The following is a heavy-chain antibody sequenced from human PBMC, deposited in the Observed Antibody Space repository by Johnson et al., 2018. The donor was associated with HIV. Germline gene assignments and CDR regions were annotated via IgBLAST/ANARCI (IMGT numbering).Heavy chain of an antibody. Sequence: DVQVVESGGDLVKPGESLRLSCAASGFTFSNVWMSWVRQAPGRGLEWVGHINSKTDGGTTDYAAPVKGRFNISRDDSRNTLYLHMNSLKSEDTAVYYCTTARNRLWSSSGWTGFWAFDIWGQGTMVTVSS. CDR2: INSKTDGGTT. J-gene: IGHJ3*02. CDR3: TTARNRLWSSSGWTGFWAFDI. V-gene: IGHV3-15*01. D-gene: IGHD6-19*01. CDR1: GFTFSNVW.